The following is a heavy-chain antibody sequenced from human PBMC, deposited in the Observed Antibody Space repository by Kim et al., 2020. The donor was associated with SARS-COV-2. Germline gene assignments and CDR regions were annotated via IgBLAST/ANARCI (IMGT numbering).Heavy chain of an antibody. D-gene: IGHD3-22*01. J-gene: IGHJ4*02. CDR1: GYTFTGYY. V-gene: IGHV1-2*05. CDR3: ARGSFDYYDISGYYHFDC. CDR2: INPNSGGT. Sequence: ASVKVSCKASGYTFTGYYMHWVRQAPGQGLEWMGRINPNSGGTNYAQKFQGRVTMTRDTSISTAYMGLSRLRSDDTVVYYCARGSFDYYDISGYYHFDCWGQGTLVTVSS.